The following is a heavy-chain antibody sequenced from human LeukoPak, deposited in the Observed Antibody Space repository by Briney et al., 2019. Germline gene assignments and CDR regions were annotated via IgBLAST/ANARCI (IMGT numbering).Heavy chain of an antibody. J-gene: IGHJ4*02. CDR3: ARVAGSGWYDY. CDR1: GFTFSSYS. Sequence: GGSLRLSCAASGFTFSSYSMNWVRQAPGKGLEWVSVIYSGGSTYYADSVKGRFTISRDNSKNTLYLQMNSLRAEDTAVYYCARVAGSGWYDYWGQGTLVTVSS. CDR2: IYSGGST. D-gene: IGHD6-19*01. V-gene: IGHV3-66*01.